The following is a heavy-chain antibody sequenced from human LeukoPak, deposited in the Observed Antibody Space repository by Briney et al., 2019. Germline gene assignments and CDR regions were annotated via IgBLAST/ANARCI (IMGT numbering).Heavy chain of an antibody. CDR1: GYTFTSYD. D-gene: IGHD2-2*01. Sequence: GASVKVSCKASGYTFTSYDINWVRQATGQGLEWMGWMNPNSGNTGYAQKFQGRVTMTRNTSISTAYMELSRLTSDDTAVYYCATRASTSDYWGQGTLVTVSS. V-gene: IGHV1-8*01. CDR2: MNPNSGNT. CDR3: ATRASTSDY. J-gene: IGHJ4*02.